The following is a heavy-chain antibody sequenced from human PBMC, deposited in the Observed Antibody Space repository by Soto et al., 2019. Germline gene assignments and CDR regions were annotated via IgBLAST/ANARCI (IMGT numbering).Heavy chain of an antibody. J-gene: IGHJ4*02. V-gene: IGHV4-59*11. D-gene: IGHD2-2*01. CDR3: ARGAGIVLVPDAIFDS. CDR2: IFYTGKT. CDR1: PDSLNGHY. Sequence: QVQLQESGPGLVKPSETLSLTCTVSPDSLNGHYWSWLRQTPGKELEWIGYIFYTGKTNYNSALTSRVTMTLDTFDLQFSLQLTSVTSADTAIYYCARGAGIVLVPDAIFDSWGQGTLVTVSS.